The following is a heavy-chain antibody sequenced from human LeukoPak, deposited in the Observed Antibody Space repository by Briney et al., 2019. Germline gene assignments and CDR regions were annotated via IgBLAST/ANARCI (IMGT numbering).Heavy chain of an antibody. J-gene: IGHJ4*02. CDR3: ARGSPPRRNYDSRGYYSYYFDY. D-gene: IGHD3-22*01. CDR1: GGTFSSYA. CDR2: IIPIFGTA. Sequence: SVKVSCKASGGTFSSYAISWVRQAPGQGLDWMGGIIPIFGTANYAQKFQGRVTITADESTSTAYMELSSLRSDDTAVYYCARGSPPRRNYDSRGYYSYYFDYWGQGTLVTVSS. V-gene: IGHV1-69*13.